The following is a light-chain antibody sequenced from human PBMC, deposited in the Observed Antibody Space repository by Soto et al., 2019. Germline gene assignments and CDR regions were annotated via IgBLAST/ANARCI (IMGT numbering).Light chain of an antibody. CDR3: QQYYSALT. J-gene: IGKJ4*01. CDR1: QSVLYSSNNKNY. CDR2: WAS. Sequence: DIVMTQSPDSLAVSLGERATINCKSSQSVLYSSNNKNYLAWYQQKPGQPPKLLIYWASTRESGVPDRFSGSGSGTDFTLNISSLQAEDVAVYYCQQYYSALTFGGGTKVEIK. V-gene: IGKV4-1*01.